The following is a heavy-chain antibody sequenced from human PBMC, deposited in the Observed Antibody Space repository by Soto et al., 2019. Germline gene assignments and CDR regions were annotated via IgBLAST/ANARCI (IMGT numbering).Heavy chain of an antibody. J-gene: IGHJ6*02. CDR2: ISSSSSYI. CDR3: ARANCLALEYYYYYYGMDV. V-gene: IGHV3-21*01. Sequence: PGGSLRLSCAASGFTFSSYSMNWVRQAPGKGLEWVSSISSSSSYIYYADSVKGRFTISRDNAKNSLYLQMNSLRAEDTAVYYCARANCLALEYYYYYYGMDVWGQGTTVTVSS. CDR1: GFTFSSYS. D-gene: IGHD1-1*01.